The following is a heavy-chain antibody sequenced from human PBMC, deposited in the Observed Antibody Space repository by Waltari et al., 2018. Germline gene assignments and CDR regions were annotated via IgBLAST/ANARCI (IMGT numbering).Heavy chain of an antibody. D-gene: IGHD3-10*01. CDR3: ARRRGNVGPINSFDP. Sequence: QITLKESGPTLLKPTQTLTLTCTFSGFSLNTSGVGVGWIRQPPGKALEWLALIYWDDDKGYSLSQKSRLTISTDASKNQVVLTMNSMDHLDTATYSCARRRGNVGPINSFDPWGHGTLVTVSS. V-gene: IGHV2-5*02. CDR1: GFSLNTSGVG. J-gene: IGHJ5*02. CDR2: IYWDDDK.